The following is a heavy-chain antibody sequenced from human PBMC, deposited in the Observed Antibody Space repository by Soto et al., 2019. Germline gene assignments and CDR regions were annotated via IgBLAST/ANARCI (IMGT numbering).Heavy chain of an antibody. Sequence: GGSLRLSCAASGFTFSSYAMSWVRQAPGKGLEWVSAISGSGGSTYYADSVKGRFTISRDNSKNTLYLQMNSLRAEDTAVYYCAKDRAYYYGSGSPRGVYYFDYWGQGTLVTVSS. D-gene: IGHD3-10*01. V-gene: IGHV3-23*01. CDR3: AKDRAYYYGSGSPRGVYYFDY. J-gene: IGHJ4*02. CDR1: GFTFSSYA. CDR2: ISGSGGST.